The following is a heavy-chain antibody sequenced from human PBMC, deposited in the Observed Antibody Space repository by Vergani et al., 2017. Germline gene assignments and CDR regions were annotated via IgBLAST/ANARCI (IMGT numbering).Heavy chain of an antibody. D-gene: IGHD6-13*01. J-gene: IGHJ4*02. CDR1: NDSVSNTFYY. Sequence: QVQLPESGPGLVKPSETLSLTCTVSNDSVSNTFYYWGWIRQTPGKGLEWIGSIYYSGSTYYNPSLENRVTMSVDTSKNQFSLKLNSVTAADTAVYYCARGSRAEGGSGPDKWGQGTLVTVSS. CDR2: IYYSGST. CDR3: ARGSRAEGGSGPDK. V-gene: IGHV4-39*07.